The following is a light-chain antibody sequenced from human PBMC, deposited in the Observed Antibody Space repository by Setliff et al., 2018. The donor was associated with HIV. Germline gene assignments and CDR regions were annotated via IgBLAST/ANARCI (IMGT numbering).Light chain of an antibody. Sequence: QSALAQPASVSGSPGQSITISCTGTSSDVGYYKYVSWYQHHPGKAPKLMIYEVSNRPSGVSNRFSGSKSGNTASLTISGLQAEDEADYYCSSYTSGTTVVFGGGTKATVL. CDR3: SSYTSGTTVV. V-gene: IGLV2-14*01. J-gene: IGLJ2*01. CDR1: SSDVGYYKY. CDR2: EVS.